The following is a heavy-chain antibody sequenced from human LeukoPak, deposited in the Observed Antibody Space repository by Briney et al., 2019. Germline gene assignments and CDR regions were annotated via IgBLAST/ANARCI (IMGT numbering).Heavy chain of an antibody. Sequence: GGSLRLSCAASGFTFSGYWMYWVRQAPGKGLVWVSLINSDGSSTNYADSVKGRFTISRDNAKNTLYLQVNSLRADDTAVYYCARHLGTYSDHWGQGTLVTVSS. CDR2: INSDGSST. D-gene: IGHD7-27*01. J-gene: IGHJ4*02. CDR3: ARHLGTYSDH. V-gene: IGHV3-74*01. CDR1: GFTFSGYW.